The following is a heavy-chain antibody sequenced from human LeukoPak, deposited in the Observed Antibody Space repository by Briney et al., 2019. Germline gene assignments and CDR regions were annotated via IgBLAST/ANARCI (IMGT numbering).Heavy chain of an antibody. CDR1: GFTFSSYA. V-gene: IGHV3-23*01. Sequence: PGGSLRLSCAASGFTFSSYAMSWVRQAPGKGLEWVSAISGSGGSTYYADSVKGRFTISRGNSKNTLYLQMDSLRAEDTAVYYFAKSQDEWELLLSDYWGQGTLVTVSS. D-gene: IGHD1-26*01. J-gene: IGHJ4*02. CDR2: ISGSGGST. CDR3: AKSQDEWELLLSDY.